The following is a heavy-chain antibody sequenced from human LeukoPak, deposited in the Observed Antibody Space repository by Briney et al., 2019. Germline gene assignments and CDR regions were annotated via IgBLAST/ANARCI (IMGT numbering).Heavy chain of an antibody. CDR3: ARAGSSSWYVWFDP. D-gene: IGHD6-13*01. CDR2: IYYSGST. Sequence: SETLSLTCTVSGGSISSSSYYWGWIRQPPGKGLEWIGSIYYSGSTYYNPSLKSRVTISVDTSKNQFSLKLSSVTAADTAVYYCARAGSSSWYVWFDPWGQGTLVTVSS. V-gene: IGHV4-39*07. CDR1: GGSISSSSYY. J-gene: IGHJ5*02.